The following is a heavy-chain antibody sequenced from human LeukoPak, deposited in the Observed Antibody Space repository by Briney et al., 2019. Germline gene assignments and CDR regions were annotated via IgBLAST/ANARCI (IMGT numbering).Heavy chain of an antibody. Sequence: AGGSLRLSCAASGFTFSSYSMNWGRQAPGKGLEWVSSISSSSSYIYYADSVKGRFTISRDNAKNSLYLQMNSLRAEDTAVYYCARVIEVPYYFDYWGQGTLVTVSS. CDR2: ISSSSSYI. J-gene: IGHJ4*02. CDR1: GFTFSSYS. CDR3: ARVIEVPYYFDY. D-gene: IGHD3-22*01. V-gene: IGHV3-21*01.